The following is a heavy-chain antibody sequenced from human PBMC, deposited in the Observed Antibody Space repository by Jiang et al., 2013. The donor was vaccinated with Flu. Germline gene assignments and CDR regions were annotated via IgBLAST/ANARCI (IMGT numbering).Heavy chain of an antibody. CDR2: FYHSGTT. Sequence: LLKPSETLSLTCAVSGYSITSAYFWGWIRQPPAKGLEWIGTFYHSGTTYYNPSLQSRVTISTDTSKNQFSLRLTSVTATDTAVYYCAISSATAGRVIDYWGQGTLVSVSS. V-gene: IGHV4-38-2*01. CDR3: AISSATAGRVIDY. J-gene: IGHJ4*02. D-gene: IGHD6-13*01. CDR1: GYSITSAYF.